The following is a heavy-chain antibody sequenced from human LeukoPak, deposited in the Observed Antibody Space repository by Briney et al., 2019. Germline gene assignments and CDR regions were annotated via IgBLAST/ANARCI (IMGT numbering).Heavy chain of an antibody. CDR1: GFTLSSYW. CDR3: ASGNHLGY. CDR2: IKQDGSEK. D-gene: IGHD1-26*01. J-gene: IGHJ4*02. V-gene: IGHV3-7*01. Sequence: GGSLRLSCVASGFTLSSYWMSWVRQAPGKGLEWVANIKQDGSEKYYVDSVKGRFTISRDNAKNSLYLQMNSLRAEDTAVYYCASGNHLGYWGQGTLVTVSS.